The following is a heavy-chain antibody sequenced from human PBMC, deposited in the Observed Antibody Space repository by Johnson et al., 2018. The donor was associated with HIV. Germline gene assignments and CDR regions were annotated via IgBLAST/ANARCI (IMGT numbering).Heavy chain of an antibody. J-gene: IGHJ3*01. CDR2: INHDASEK. Sequence: VQLVESGGGLIQPGGSLRLSCAASGFTVNSNYMSWVRQAPGKGLEWVANINHDASEKYYVDSVKGRFTISRDNAKNSVSLQMNSLRAEDTALYYCATTNNIALPGYVWGQGTMVTVSS. D-gene: IGHD3-3*02. V-gene: IGHV3-7*05. CDR3: ATTNNIALPGYV. CDR1: GFTVNSNY.